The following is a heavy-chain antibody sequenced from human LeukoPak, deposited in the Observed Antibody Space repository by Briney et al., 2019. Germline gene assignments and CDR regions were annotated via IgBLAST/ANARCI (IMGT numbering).Heavy chain of an antibody. CDR3: AKEWKEGSPYYDILTGYSLDY. CDR1: GFTFSSYA. D-gene: IGHD3-9*01. V-gene: IGHV3-23*01. Sequence: GGSLRLSCAASGFTFSSYAMSWVRQAPGKGLEWVSAISGSGGSTYYADSVKGRFTISRDNSKNTLYLQMNSLRAEDTAVYYCAKEWKEGSPYYDILTGYSLDYWGQGTLVTVSS. CDR2: ISGSGGST. J-gene: IGHJ4*02.